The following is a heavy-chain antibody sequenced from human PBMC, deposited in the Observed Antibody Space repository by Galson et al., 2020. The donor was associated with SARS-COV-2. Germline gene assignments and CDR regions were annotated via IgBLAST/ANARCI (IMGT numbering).Heavy chain of an antibody. CDR2: ISSSGSTI. CDR1: GFTFSSYE. CDR3: ARTGTLAYCGGDCWAHYFDY. V-gene: IGHV3-48*03. D-gene: IGHD2-21*02. J-gene: IGHJ4*02. Sequence: GESLKISCAASGFTFSSYEMNWVRQAPGKGLEWVSYISSSGSTIYYADSVKGRFTISRDNAKNSLYLQMNSLRAEDTAVYYCARTGTLAYCGGDCWAHYFDYWGQGTLVTVSS.